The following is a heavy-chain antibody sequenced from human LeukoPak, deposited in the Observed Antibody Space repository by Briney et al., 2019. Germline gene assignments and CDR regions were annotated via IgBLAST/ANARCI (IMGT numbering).Heavy chain of an antibody. D-gene: IGHD1-26*01. V-gene: IGHV4-30-4*08. CDR3: ARGYSGSYYQFDY. CDR1: GGSISSGDYY. Sequence: SQTLSLTCNVSGGSISSGDYYWTWNRQPPGKGLEWMGYIFSSGGTYYNPSLKSRVTISLDTSKNQFYLNLISVTAADTAVYYCARGYSGSYYQFDYWGQGTLVTVSS. CDR2: IFSSGGT. J-gene: IGHJ4*02.